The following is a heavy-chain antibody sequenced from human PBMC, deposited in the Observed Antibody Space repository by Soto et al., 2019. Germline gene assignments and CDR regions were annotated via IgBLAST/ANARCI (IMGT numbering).Heavy chain of an antibody. CDR2: IYYSGST. D-gene: IGHD3-3*01. J-gene: IGHJ6*02. CDR1: GGSISSYY. V-gene: IGHV4-59*01. Sequence: SETLSLTCTVSGGSISSYYWSWIRQPPGKGLEWIGYIYYSGSTNYNPSLKSRVTISVDTSKNQFSLKLSSVTAADTAVYYCARDNYDFWSGLTDYGMDVWGQGTTVTVSS. CDR3: ARDNYDFWSGLTDYGMDV.